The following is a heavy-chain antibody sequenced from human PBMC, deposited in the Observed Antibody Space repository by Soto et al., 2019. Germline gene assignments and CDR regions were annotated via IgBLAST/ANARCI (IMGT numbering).Heavy chain of an antibody. Sequence: EVHLVQSGGDLVQPGGSLKLSCVASRFNFSHASIHWVRQASGKGLEWLGRIKRKSDNYATAYGTSVTGRFTISRDDSKNTAYLQMNSLTAEDTAMYYCSSPNELGHYWGQGTLVFASS. CDR2: IKRKSDNYAT. CDR1: RFNFSHAS. J-gene: IGHJ4*02. V-gene: IGHV3-73*02. CDR3: SSPNELGHY. D-gene: IGHD3-10*01.